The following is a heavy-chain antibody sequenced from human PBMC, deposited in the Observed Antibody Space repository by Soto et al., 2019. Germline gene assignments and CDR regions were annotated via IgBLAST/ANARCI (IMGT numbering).Heavy chain of an antibody. V-gene: IGHV1-18*04. Sequence: QVHLVQSGAEVKKPGASVKVSCKASGYTFTTYGISWVRQAPGQGLEWMGWISTYSGKTDYARKFQGRGTMTTDTSTSTAYMELRSLRFDDTAVYYCARAAETRYYGMDVWGQGTTVTVSS. CDR3: ARAAETRYYGMDV. CDR2: ISTYSGKT. J-gene: IGHJ6*02. CDR1: GYTFTTYG.